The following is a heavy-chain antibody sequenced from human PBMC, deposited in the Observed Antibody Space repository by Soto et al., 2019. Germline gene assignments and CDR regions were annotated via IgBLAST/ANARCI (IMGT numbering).Heavy chain of an antibody. D-gene: IGHD1-7*01. J-gene: IGHJ5*02. Sequence: SETLSITCAVYGGSFSGYYWSWIRQPPGKGLEWIGEINHSGSTNYNPSLKSRVTISVDTSKNQFSLKLSSVTAADTAVYYCARRKSYNWNYGFDPWGQGTLVTVSS. CDR1: GGSFSGYY. V-gene: IGHV4-34*01. CDR3: ARRKSYNWNYGFDP. CDR2: INHSGST.